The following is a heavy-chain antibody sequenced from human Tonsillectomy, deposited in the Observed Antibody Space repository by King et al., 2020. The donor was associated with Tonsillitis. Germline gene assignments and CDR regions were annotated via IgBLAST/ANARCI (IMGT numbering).Heavy chain of an antibody. CDR1: GFTFSSYA. J-gene: IGHJ4*02. CDR3: AKVGGNSGTYSSGH. Sequence: VQLVESGGGLVQPGGSLSLSCEASGFTFSSYAMSWVRQAPGKGLEWVSTISGSGVSTCYADSVKGRFTISRDKSKNTMFLQMNSLRAEDTAVYYCAKVGGNSGTYSSGHWGQGTLVTVSS. V-gene: IGHV3-23*04. D-gene: IGHD1-26*01. CDR2: ISGSGVST.